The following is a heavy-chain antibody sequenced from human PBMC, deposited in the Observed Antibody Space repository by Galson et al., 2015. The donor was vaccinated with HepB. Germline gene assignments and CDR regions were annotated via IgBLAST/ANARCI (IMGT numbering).Heavy chain of an antibody. Sequence: SLRLSCAASGFTFSSYAIMWVRQAPGKGLEWVSGMSDNGDNTFYADSAKGRSTISRDISRNTLYLQMNSLRAEDTAVYYCARRVDTAMGEPLHFWDPGTMVTVSS. CDR1: GFTFSSYA. CDR3: ARRVDTAMGEPLHF. CDR2: MSDNGDNT. J-gene: IGHJ3*01. V-gene: IGHV3-23*01. D-gene: IGHD5-18*01.